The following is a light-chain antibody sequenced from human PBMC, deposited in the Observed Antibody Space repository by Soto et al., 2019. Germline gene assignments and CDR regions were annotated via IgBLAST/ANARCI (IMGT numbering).Light chain of an antibody. V-gene: IGLV2-14*01. CDR3: SSYTSSSTYV. J-gene: IGLJ1*01. Sequence: QSVLTEPASVSGSPGQSIAISCNGTSSDVGYYNYVSWYQQHPGKAPNVMIYDVNNRPSGVPDRFSGSKSGNTASLTISGLQAEDEADYYCSSYTSSSTYVFGTGTKVTVL. CDR1: SSDVGYYNY. CDR2: DVN.